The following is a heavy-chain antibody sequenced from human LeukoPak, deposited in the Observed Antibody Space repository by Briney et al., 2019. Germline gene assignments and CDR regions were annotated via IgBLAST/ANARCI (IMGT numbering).Heavy chain of an antibody. Sequence: PGESLRLSCAASGFTFTNYAMYWVRQAPGKGLEYVSAITPNGSTTYYANSVKGRFTISRDNSKNMMSLQMGSLKPEDMAVYYCARGSKGPDYWGQGTLVTVSS. CDR2: ITPNGSTT. CDR1: GFTFTNYA. CDR3: ARGSKGPDY. J-gene: IGHJ4*02. V-gene: IGHV3-64*01.